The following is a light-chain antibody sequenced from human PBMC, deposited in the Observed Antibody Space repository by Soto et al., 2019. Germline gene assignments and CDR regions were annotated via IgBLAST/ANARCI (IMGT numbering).Light chain of an antibody. CDR2: GAS. J-gene: IGKJ2*01. V-gene: IGKV3-15*01. CDR3: QRYDNWPYT. CDR1: QSVSSN. Sequence: EIVMTQSPATLSVTPEERATLSCRASQSVSSNLAWYQQKPGQAPRLLIYGASTRATGIPARFSGSGSGTEFTLTISSLQSEDFAVYYCQRYDNWPYTFGQGTKLEIK.